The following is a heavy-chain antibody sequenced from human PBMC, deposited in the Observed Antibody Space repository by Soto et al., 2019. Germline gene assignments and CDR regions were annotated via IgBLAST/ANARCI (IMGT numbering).Heavy chain of an antibody. Sequence: SETLSLTCTVSGGSISSGDYYWSWIRQPPGKGLEWIGYIYYSGSTYYNPSLKSRVTISVGTSKNQFSLKLSSVTAADTAVYYCVSVPFYDSSGRLYYFDYWGQGTLVTVSS. CDR3: VSVPFYDSSGRLYYFDY. V-gene: IGHV4-30-4*01. CDR1: GGSISSGDYY. CDR2: IYYSGST. J-gene: IGHJ4*02. D-gene: IGHD3-22*01.